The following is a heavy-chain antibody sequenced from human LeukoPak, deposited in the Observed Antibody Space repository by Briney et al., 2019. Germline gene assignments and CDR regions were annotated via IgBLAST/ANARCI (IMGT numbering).Heavy chain of an antibody. CDR3: AKAIDSRGYWYERGADY. D-gene: IGHD3-22*01. J-gene: IGHJ4*02. V-gene: IGHV3-23*01. CDR2: ISGHGDTT. Sequence: GGSLRLSCAASGFTLSNYAMNWVRQAPGKGLEWVSTISGHGDTTYDADSVKGRFTISRDNSKNTMFLQMSSLRAEDTAIYYCAKAIDSRGYWYERGADYWGQGTLVTVSS. CDR1: GFTLSNYA.